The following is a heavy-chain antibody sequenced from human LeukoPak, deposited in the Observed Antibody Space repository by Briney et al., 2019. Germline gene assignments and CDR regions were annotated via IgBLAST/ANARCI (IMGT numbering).Heavy chain of an antibody. D-gene: IGHD3-10*02. CDR3: ARDMFRLGYFDP. J-gene: IGHJ5*02. CDR2: VYYSGAT. Sequence: IGHVYYSGATDSNPSLRSRLRISIETSRNRFSLQLSSVTAADTATYYCARDMFRLGYFDPWGQGTLVTVSS. V-gene: IGHV4-31*02.